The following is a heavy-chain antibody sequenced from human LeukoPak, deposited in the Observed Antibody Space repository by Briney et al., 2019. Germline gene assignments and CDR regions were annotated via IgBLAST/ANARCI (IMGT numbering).Heavy chain of an antibody. J-gene: IGHJ4*02. CDR3: ARGHYGDDFDY. CDR1: GGSFSGYY. V-gene: IGHV4-34*01. CDR2: INHSGST. D-gene: IGHD4-17*01. Sequence: SETLSLTCAVYGGSFSGYYWSWIRQPPGKGLEWIGEINHSGSTNYNPSLKGRVTISVDTSKNQFSLKLSSVTAADTAVYYCARGHYGDDFDYWGQGTLVTVSS.